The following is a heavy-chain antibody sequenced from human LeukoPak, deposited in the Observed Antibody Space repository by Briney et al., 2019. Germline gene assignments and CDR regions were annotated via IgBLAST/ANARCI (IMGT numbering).Heavy chain of an antibody. CDR2: ISGSGGST. CDR1: GFTFSSYA. J-gene: IGHJ4*02. V-gene: IGHV3-23*01. Sequence: HPGGSLRLSCAASGFTFSSYAMSWVRQAPGKGLEWVSAISGSGGSTYYADSVKGRFTISRDNSRDTLYLQMNSLRAEDTAIYYCAKEYLGRFDYWGQGTLVTVSS. CDR3: AKEYLGRFDY. D-gene: IGHD1-1*01.